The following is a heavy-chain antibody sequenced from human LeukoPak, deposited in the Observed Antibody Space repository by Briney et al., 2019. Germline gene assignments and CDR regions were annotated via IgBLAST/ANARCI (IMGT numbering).Heavy chain of an antibody. V-gene: IGHV6-1*01. CDR2: TYYKSKWYN. Sequence: SQTLSLTCAISGDSASTASNAWYWIRQSPSRGLEWLGRTYYKSKWYNDYALSVKSRITISPDTSKNQFSLQLNSVTPEDTAVYYCVGSKKSDAFDIWGQGTMVTVSS. CDR1: GDSASTASNA. CDR3: VGSKKSDAFDI. J-gene: IGHJ3*02.